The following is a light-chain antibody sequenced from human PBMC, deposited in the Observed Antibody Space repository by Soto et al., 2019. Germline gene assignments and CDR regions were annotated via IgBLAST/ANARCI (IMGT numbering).Light chain of an antibody. J-gene: IGLJ1*01. CDR2: EVS. Sequence: QSALTQPASVSGSPGQSITISCTGTSSDVGGYKYVSWYQQHPDKAPKLIIFEVSNRPSGISSRFSGSKSGNTASLTISGLQAEDEADYFCNSYTSSTSLPYVFGTGTKVTVL. CDR1: SSDVGGYKY. CDR3: NSYTSSTSLPYV. V-gene: IGLV2-14*01.